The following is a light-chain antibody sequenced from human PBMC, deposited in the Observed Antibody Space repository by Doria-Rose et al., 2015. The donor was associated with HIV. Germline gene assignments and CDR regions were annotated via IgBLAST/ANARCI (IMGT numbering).Light chain of an antibody. CDR3: QQYYDTPS. J-gene: IGKJ3*01. V-gene: IGKV4-1*01. CDR1: QSLLYTSKNY. CDR2: CAS. Sequence: DIQLTQSPESLGMSLGERATLNRKSNQSLLYTSKNYLAWYQQKPVQPPKLLIYCASTRQSGFPARFSGSGSGTDFTLTISSLEAEDVAVHYCQQYYDTPSFGPGTTVDIK.